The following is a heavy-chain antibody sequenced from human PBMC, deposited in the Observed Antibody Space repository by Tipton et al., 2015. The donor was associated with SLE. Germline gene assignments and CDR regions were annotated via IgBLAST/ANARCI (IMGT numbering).Heavy chain of an antibody. CDR1: GGSISSSSYY. CDR3: ARSTRAYFFDI. Sequence: LRLSCTVSGGSISSSSYYWGWIRQPPGKGLEWIGSIYYSGSTYYNPSLKSRGTISLDTSTNQFSLKLTSVTAADTAVYYCARSTRAYFFDIWGRGTVVTVSS. V-gene: IGHV4-39*07. D-gene: IGHD3-16*01. CDR2: IYYSGST. J-gene: IGHJ3*02.